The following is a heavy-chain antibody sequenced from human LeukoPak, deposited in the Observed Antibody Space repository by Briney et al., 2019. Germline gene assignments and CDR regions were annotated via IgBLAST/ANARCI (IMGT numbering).Heavy chain of an antibody. CDR3: AREMGEYSSSEDY. CDR1: GGSISSSSYY. D-gene: IGHD6-6*01. CDR2: IYYSGST. V-gene: IGHV4-39*02. J-gene: IGHJ4*02. Sequence: PSETLSLTCTVSGGSISSSSYYWGWIRQPPGKGLEWIGSIYYSGSTYYNPSLKSRVTISVDTSKNQFSLKLSSVTAADTAVYYCAREMGEYSSSEDYWGQGILVTVSS.